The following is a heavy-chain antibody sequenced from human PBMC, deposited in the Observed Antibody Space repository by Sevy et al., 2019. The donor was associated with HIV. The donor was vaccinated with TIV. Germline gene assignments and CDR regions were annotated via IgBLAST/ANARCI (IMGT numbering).Heavy chain of an antibody. D-gene: IGHD3-22*01. CDR3: ASAPYYYDSGGYYRGEYFQH. Sequence: SETLSLTCTVSGDSTSRGGYYWSWIRQHPGGGLEWIGYIFYSGSTYYNVSLKSRLTISVDTSKNQFSLNLSSVTAADTVVYYCASAPYYYDSGGYYRGEYFQHWGQGTLVTVSS. V-gene: IGHV4-31*03. CDR2: IFYSGST. CDR1: GDSTSRGGYY. J-gene: IGHJ1*01.